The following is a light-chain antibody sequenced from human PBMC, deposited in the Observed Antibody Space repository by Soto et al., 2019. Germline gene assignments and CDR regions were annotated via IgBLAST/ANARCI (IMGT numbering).Light chain of an antibody. CDR1: SSDVGGYNY. CDR3: SSYTSSSTV. CDR2: EVS. V-gene: IGLV2-14*01. Sequence: QSVLTHPASVSGSPGHSITISCTGTSSDVGGYNYVSWYQQHPGKAPKLMIYEVSNRPSGVSNRFSGSKSGNTASLTISGLQAEDEADYYCSSYTSSSTVFGTGTKVTVL. J-gene: IGLJ1*01.